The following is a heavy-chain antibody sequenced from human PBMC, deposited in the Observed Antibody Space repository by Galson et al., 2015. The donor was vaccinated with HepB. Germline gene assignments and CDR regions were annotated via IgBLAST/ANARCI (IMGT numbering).Heavy chain of an antibody. CDR1: GYTFTSYG. CDR3: ARVGGRGYSYGYNGRYYYYGMDV. D-gene: IGHD5-18*01. J-gene: IGHJ6*02. CDR2: ISAYNGNA. V-gene: IGHV1-18*04. Sequence: SVKVSCKASGYTFTSYGISWVRQAPGQGLEWMGWISAYNGNANYAQKLQGRVTMTTDTSTSTAYMELRSLRSDDTAVYYCARVGGRGYSYGYNGRYYYYGMDVWGQGTTVTASS.